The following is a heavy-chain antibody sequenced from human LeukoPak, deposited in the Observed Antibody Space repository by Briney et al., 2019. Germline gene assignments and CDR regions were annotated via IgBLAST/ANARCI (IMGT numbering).Heavy chain of an antibody. V-gene: IGHV3-23*01. D-gene: IGHD4-17*01. CDR3: SSDPNGDYVGAFDM. CDR2: ITGSGYT. Sequence: QPGGSLILSCVDSGFTFSSYAVTWVRQAPGKGLEWVSSITGSGYTYYADSVKGRFTVSRDNSKNTLFLQMNDLRAEDTGLYYCSSDPNGDYVGAFDMWGPGTMVTVAS. J-gene: IGHJ3*02. CDR1: GFTFSSYA.